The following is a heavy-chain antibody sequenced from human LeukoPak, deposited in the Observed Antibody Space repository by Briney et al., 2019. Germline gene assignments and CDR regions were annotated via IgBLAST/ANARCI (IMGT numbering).Heavy chain of an antibody. CDR1: GFTFSIYA. D-gene: IGHD3-22*01. V-gene: IGHV3-23*01. J-gene: IGHJ4*02. CDR2: ISGSGGTA. CDR3: AKKGYYDGSGYYMYYFDH. Sequence: GGSLRLSCAASGFTFSIYAMSRVRQAPGKGLEWVSAISGSGGTAYYADSVKGRFTISRDNSKNTLYLQMNSLRAEDTAVYYCAKKGYYDGSGYYMYYFDHWGQGTLVTVSS.